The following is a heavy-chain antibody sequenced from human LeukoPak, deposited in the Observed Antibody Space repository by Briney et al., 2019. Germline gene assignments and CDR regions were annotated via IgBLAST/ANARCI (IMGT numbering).Heavy chain of an antibody. D-gene: IGHD3-22*01. V-gene: IGHV3-11*04. CDR1: GFTFSDYY. J-gene: IGHJ4*02. CDR2: ISSSGSTI. Sequence: KPGGSLRLSCAASGFTFSDYYMSWIRQAPGKGLEWASYISSSGSTIYYADSVKGRFTISRDNAKNSLYLQMNSLRAEDTAVYYCAREEYDSSGYYSLLYWGQGTLVTVSS. CDR3: AREEYDSSGYYSLLY.